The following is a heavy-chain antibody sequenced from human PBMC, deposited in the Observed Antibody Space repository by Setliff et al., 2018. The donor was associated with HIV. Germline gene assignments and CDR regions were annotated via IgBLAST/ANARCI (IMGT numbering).Heavy chain of an antibody. D-gene: IGHD5-12*01. Sequence: NPSEPLSLTCAVYGGPFSGYYWSWIRQPPGKGPEWIGEINHSGSTNYNPSLKSRVTISVDTSKNQFSLKLSSVTAADTAVYYCARGPRWLQLTERRFDYWGQGTLVTVSS. CDR1: GGPFSGYY. CDR3: ARGPRWLQLTERRFDY. V-gene: IGHV4-34*01. J-gene: IGHJ4*02. CDR2: INHSGST.